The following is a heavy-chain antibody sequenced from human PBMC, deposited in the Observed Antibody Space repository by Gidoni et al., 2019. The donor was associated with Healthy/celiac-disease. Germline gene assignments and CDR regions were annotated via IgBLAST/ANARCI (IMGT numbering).Heavy chain of an antibody. V-gene: IGHV1-69*04. CDR3: ARGNDILTCYKRYTDAFDI. Sequence: QVQLVQSGDEVKKPGSSVKVSCKASGGNFSSYAISWVRQAPGQGLEWMGRIIPILGIANYSQKFQGRVTIIADKATSTAYMELSSLRSEDTAVYYCARGNDILTCYKRYTDAFDIWGQGTMVTVSS. J-gene: IGHJ3*02. CDR1: GGNFSSYA. D-gene: IGHD3-9*01. CDR2: IIPILGIA.